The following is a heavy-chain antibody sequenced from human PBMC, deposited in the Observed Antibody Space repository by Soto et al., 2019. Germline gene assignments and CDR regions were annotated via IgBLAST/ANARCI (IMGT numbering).Heavy chain of an antibody. CDR1: GFTFSTHA. Sequence: GVLRLSCVASGFTFSTHAMSWVRQAPGKGLEWVSTFSGSGGNIYYAESVKGRLTISRDDSKNTLYLQMNSLRVEDTAVYYCAKDPPWTVGPLAMDVWGQGTTVTVSS. CDR2: FSGSGGNI. CDR3: AKDPPWTVGPLAMDV. D-gene: IGHD2-2*01. V-gene: IGHV3-23*01. J-gene: IGHJ6*02.